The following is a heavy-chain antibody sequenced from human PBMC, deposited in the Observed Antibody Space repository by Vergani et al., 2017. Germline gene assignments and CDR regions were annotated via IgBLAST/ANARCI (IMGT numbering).Heavy chain of an antibody. CDR3: ARDHRDYNNYPGNVDI. Sequence: QVQLVESGGGLVKPGGSLRLSCAASGFSFSDHYMTWIRQAPGKGLEWVSYISNSGNTIEYADSVKGRFSISRDNAKSSLFLQMDSLRAEDTAVYYCARDHRDYNNYPGNVDIWGQGSMVTVSS. CDR2: ISNSGNTI. V-gene: IGHV3-11*01. D-gene: IGHD5-24*01. J-gene: IGHJ3*02. CDR1: GFSFSDHY.